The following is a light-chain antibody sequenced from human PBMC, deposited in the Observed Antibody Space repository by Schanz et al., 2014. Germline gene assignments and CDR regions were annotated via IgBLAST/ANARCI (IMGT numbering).Light chain of an antibody. V-gene: IGLV4-69*01. Sequence: QPVLTQSPSASASLGASVKLTCTLSSGHSSYAIAWHQQQPEKGPRYLMKLNSDGSHSKGDGIPDRFSGSSSGAERYLTIYSLQSEDEADYYCQTWGTDMVIFGGGTKLTVL. J-gene: IGLJ2*01. CDR2: LNSDGSH. CDR1: SGHSSYA. CDR3: QTWGTDMVI.